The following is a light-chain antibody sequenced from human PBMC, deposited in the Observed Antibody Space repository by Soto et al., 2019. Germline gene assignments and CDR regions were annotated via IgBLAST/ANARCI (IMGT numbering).Light chain of an antibody. Sequence: IVMTQSPATLSLSPGESATLSCRASQPVSSNFLAWYQHKPGQAPRLLIYDTSTRVAGIPARFTGSGSGTDFTLTISSLQSEDFAVYYCQQYNIWRSISFGQGTRLEVK. CDR1: QPVSSN. CDR3: QQYNIWRSIS. J-gene: IGKJ5*01. CDR2: DTS. V-gene: IGKV3-15*01.